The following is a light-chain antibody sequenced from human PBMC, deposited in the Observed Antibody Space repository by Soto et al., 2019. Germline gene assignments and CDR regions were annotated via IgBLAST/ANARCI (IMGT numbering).Light chain of an antibody. CDR3: SSYAGSNNWV. Sequence: QSVLTQPPSASWSPGQSVTISCTGTSSDVGGYNYVSWYQQHPGKAPKLMIYEVSKRPSGVPDRFSGSKSGNTASLTVSGLQAEDEADYYCSSYAGSNNWVFGGGTKVTVL. CDR2: EVS. V-gene: IGLV2-8*01. CDR1: SSDVGGYNY. J-gene: IGLJ3*02.